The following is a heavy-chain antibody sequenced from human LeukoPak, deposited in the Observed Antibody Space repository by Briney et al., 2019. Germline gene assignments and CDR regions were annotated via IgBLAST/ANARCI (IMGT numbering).Heavy chain of an antibody. CDR2: MFQSGGT. Sequence: SQTLSLTCVVSGGSISSSGYSWSWIRQPPGEGLECIGYMFQSGGTYYNPSLKSRVTISVDRSKNQFSLKMSSVTAADTAVYYCARRNDILTRSGRIFDYWGQGTPATVSS. CDR3: ARRNDILTRSGRIFDY. D-gene: IGHD3-9*01. J-gene: IGHJ4*02. CDR1: GGSISSSGYS. V-gene: IGHV4-30-2*01.